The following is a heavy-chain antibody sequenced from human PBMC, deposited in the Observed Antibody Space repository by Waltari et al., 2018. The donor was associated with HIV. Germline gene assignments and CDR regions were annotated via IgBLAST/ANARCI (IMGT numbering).Heavy chain of an antibody. Sequence: QLQLQESGPGLVKPSETLSLTCTVSGGSISSRSYYWGWIRQPPGKGLEWIGSVYSSGGTYYNPSLWSRVTISIDTSKNHFSLRLSSVTAADTAVYFCVRDNTSGYLFDYWGQGTLVTVSS. D-gene: IGHD3-22*01. V-gene: IGHV4-39*02. CDR1: GGSISSRSYY. J-gene: IGHJ4*02. CDR2: VYSSGGT. CDR3: VRDNTSGYLFDY.